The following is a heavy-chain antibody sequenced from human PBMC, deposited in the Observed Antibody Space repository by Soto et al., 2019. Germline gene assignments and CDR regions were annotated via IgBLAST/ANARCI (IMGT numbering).Heavy chain of an antibody. D-gene: IGHD4-17*01. Sequence: PSETLSLTCAVSGGSLSSGGYSWSWIRQPPGKGLEWIGYIYYSGSTNYNPSLKSRVTISVDTSKNQFSLKLSSVTAADTAVYYCASTVVGYYFDYWGQGTLVTVSS. V-gene: IGHV4-61*08. J-gene: IGHJ4*02. CDR2: IYYSGST. CDR3: ASTVVGYYFDY. CDR1: GGSLSSGGYS.